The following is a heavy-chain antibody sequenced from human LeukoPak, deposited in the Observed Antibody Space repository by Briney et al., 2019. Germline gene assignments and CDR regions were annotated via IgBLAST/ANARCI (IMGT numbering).Heavy chain of an antibody. CDR1: GGSFSGYH. J-gene: IGHJ4*02. Sequence: SETLSLTCAVYGGSFSGYHWSWIRQPPGRGLEWSGEINHSGSTNYNPSLKSRVTISVDTSKNQFSLNLSSVTAADTAVYYCARGPRADDSSGYPVDYWGQGTLVTVSS. V-gene: IGHV4-34*01. CDR3: ARGPRADDSSGYPVDY. D-gene: IGHD3-22*01. CDR2: INHSGST.